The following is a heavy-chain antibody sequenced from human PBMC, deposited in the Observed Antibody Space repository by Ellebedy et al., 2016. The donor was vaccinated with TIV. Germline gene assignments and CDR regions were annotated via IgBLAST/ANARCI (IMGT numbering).Heavy chain of an antibody. CDR1: GFTFSSYA. J-gene: IGHJ4*02. Sequence: PGGSLRLSCAASGFTFSSYAMSWVRQAPGKGLGWVSTISHTGSRTYYADSVEGRFTIARDNSKKTLYQQMNSQRAEDTAIYYCAKGRGGGSDSSALRYYFDYWGLGTLVTVSS. D-gene: IGHD3-22*01. CDR3: AKGRGGGSDSSALRYYFDY. CDR2: ISHTGSRT. V-gene: IGHV3-23*01.